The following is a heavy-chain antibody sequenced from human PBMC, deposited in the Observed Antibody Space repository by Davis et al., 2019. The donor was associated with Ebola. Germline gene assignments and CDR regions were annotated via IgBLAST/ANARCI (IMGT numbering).Heavy chain of an antibody. V-gene: IGHV3-33*06. CDR3: AKDTANIWFDI. J-gene: IGHJ3*02. CDR1: GFTFSNSP. D-gene: IGHD2-21*02. CDR2: IWYDGSVK. Sequence: GESLKISCAGSGFTFSNSPMHWVRQAPGKGLEWVGLIWYDGSVKYYGDSVKGRFTISRDNSKNTLYLQMNGLRVEDTAIYYCAKDTANIWFDIWGQGTMVTVSS.